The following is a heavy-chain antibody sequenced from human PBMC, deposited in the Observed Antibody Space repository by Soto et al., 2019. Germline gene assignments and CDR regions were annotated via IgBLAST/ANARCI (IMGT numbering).Heavy chain of an antibody. D-gene: IGHD2-15*01. CDR2: ISGSGGST. Sequence: TFSNYGMSWVRQAPGKGLEWVSVISGSGGSTYYADSVKGRFTLSRDNSKNTVYLQMNSLRAEDTAVYYCAKDSPVGVPLLRDLHDWGQGTLVTVSS. CDR1: TFSNYG. CDR3: AKDSPVGVPLLRDLHD. V-gene: IGHV3-23*01. J-gene: IGHJ1*01.